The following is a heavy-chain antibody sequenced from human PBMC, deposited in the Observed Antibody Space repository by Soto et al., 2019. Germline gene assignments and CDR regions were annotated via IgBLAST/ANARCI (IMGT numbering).Heavy chain of an antibody. D-gene: IGHD3-22*01. J-gene: IGHJ4*02. CDR3: AKDQKYYDSSGYYDY. V-gene: IGHV3-23*01. Sequence: LRLSCAASGFTFSSYALSWVRQAPGKGLEWVSATSASGGSTYYADSVKGRFTISRDNSKNTLYLQMNSLRAEDTAVYYCAKDQKYYDSSGYYDYWGQGTLVTAPQ. CDR2: TSASGGST. CDR1: GFTFSSYA.